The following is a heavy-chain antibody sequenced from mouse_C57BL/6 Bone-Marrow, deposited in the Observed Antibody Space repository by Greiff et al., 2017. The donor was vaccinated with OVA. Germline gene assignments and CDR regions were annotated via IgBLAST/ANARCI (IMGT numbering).Heavy chain of an antibody. CDR3: AREDSSGYGSAY. D-gene: IGHD3-2*02. Sequence: VQLQQPGAELVKPGASVKLSCKASGYTFTSYWMQWVKQRPGQGLEWIGEIDPSDSYTNYNQKFKGKATLTVDTSSSTAYMQLSSLTSEDSAVYYCAREDSSGYGSAYWGQGTLVTVSA. CDR2: IDPSDSYT. J-gene: IGHJ3*01. V-gene: IGHV1-50*01. CDR1: GYTFTSYW.